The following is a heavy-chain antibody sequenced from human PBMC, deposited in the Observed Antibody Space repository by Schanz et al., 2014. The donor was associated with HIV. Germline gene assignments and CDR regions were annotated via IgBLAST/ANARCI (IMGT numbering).Heavy chain of an antibody. CDR2: ISGSGGST. CDR3: AKDIEVVVAAMGFDY. CDR1: GFTFDDYA. D-gene: IGHD2-15*01. J-gene: IGHJ4*02. V-gene: IGHV3-23*04. Sequence: EVQLVESGGGLVQPGRSLRLSCAVSGFTFDDYAMHWVRQAPGKGLEWVSGISGSGGSTNYADSVKGRFTISRDNSKNTLYLQMNSLRAEDTAVYYCAKDIEVVVAAMGFDYWGQGTLVTVSS.